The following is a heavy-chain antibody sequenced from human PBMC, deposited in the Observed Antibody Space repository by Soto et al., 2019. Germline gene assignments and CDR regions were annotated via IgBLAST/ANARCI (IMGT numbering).Heavy chain of an antibody. CDR2: VNNGGGGT. J-gene: IGHJ4*02. D-gene: IGHD3-10*01. Sequence: EVLLLDSGGGLVQPGGSLRLSCAASGFTFSNYAMTWVRQAPGKGPEWISTVNNGGGGTYYADSVKGRFTISRDNSKNTLYLQVSSLRPEDTAVYYCAKERLGRGIDYWGQGILVTVSS. CDR3: AKERLGRGIDY. V-gene: IGHV3-23*01. CDR1: GFTFSNYA.